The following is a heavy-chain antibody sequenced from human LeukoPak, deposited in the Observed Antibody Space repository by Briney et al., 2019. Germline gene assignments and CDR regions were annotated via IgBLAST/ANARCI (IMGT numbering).Heavy chain of an antibody. J-gene: IGHJ2*01. D-gene: IGHD2-2*02. CDR3: AKAYTRYWFFDL. CDR1: GGSISSSSYY. V-gene: IGHV3-23*01. Sequence: PSETLSLTCTVSGGSISSSSYYWGWIRQPPGKGLEWVSGITGSGGSTYYADSVKGRFTISRDNSKNTLYLQMNSLRAEDTAVYYCAKAYTRYWFFDLWGRGTLVTVSS. CDR2: ITGSGGST.